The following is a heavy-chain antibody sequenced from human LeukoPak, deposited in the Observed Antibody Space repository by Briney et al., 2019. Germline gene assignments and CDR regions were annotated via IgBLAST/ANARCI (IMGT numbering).Heavy chain of an antibody. V-gene: IGHV1-69*13. Sequence: SVKVSCTASGYTFTSYGISWVRQAPGQGLEWMGGIIPIFGTANYAQKFQGRVTITADESTSTAYMELSSLRSEDTAVYYCARGVTMVRGHFDYWGQGTLVTVSS. J-gene: IGHJ4*02. D-gene: IGHD3-10*01. CDR2: IIPIFGTA. CDR3: ARGVTMVRGHFDY. CDR1: GYTFTSYG.